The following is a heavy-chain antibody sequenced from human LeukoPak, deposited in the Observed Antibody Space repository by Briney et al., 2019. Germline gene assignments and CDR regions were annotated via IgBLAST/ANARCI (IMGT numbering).Heavy chain of an antibody. J-gene: IGHJ4*02. D-gene: IGHD1-20*01. Sequence: ASVKVSCKASGYSFSGHYMHWVRQAPGQGPEWMGWISPNSGGTNYAQKFQGRVTMTGDTSISTAYMELRSLRSDDTAVYYCARDYNWNYFDYWGQGTLVTVSS. V-gene: IGHV1-2*02. CDR1: GYSFSGHY. CDR3: ARDYNWNYFDY. CDR2: ISPNSGGT.